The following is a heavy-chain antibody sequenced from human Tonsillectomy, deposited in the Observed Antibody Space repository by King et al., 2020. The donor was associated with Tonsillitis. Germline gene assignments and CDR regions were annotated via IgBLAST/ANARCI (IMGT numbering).Heavy chain of an antibody. CDR2: IRSKVYGGTT. CDR1: GFTFGDFG. Sequence: VQLVESGGGLVQPGRSLRLSCRASGFTFGDFGMSWFRQAPGKGLEWVGFIRSKVYGGTTEYAASVKGRFTISRDDSKSIAYLQMNSLKTEDTAVYFCTRDSEAVAGITLDNWGQGTLVTVSS. CDR3: TRDSEAVAGITLDN. V-gene: IGHV3-49*03. J-gene: IGHJ4*02. D-gene: IGHD6-19*01.